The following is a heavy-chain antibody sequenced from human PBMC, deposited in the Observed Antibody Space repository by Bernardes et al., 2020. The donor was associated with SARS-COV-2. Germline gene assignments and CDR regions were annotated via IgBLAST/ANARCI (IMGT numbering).Heavy chain of an antibody. V-gene: IGHV4-59*01. Sequence: SETLSLTRTVSGGSISVYYWSWIRQPPGKGLEWIGYIHHSGTTSYNPSFKSRVTISVDTSKNQLSLKLSSVTAADTAVYYCAREWSSFDHWGQGTLVTVSS. CDR1: GGSISVYY. CDR3: AREWSSFDH. J-gene: IGHJ4*02. CDR2: IHHSGTT. D-gene: IGHD1-26*01.